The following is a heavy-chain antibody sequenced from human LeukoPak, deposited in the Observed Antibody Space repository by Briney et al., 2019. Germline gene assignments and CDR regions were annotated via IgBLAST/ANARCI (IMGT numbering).Heavy chain of an antibody. J-gene: IGHJ4*02. D-gene: IGHD3-22*01. CDR3: ATSYYSDSSGYYRIDY. CDR2: INPNSGGT. V-gene: IGHV1-2*02. CDR1: GYTFTGYY. Sequence: ASVKVSCKASGYTFTGYYMHWVRQAPGQGLEWMGWINPNSGGTNYAQKFQGRVTMTRDTSISTAYMELSRLRSEDTAVYFCATSYYSDSSGYYRIDYWGQGTLVIVSS.